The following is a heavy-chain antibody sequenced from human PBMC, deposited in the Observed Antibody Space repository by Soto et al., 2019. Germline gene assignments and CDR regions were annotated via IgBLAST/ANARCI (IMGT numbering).Heavy chain of an antibody. D-gene: IGHD5-18*01. CDR3: ARGGPGYSNYGMDV. J-gene: IGHJ6*02. Sequence: QVQLVESGGGVVQPGRSLRLSCAASGFTFSSYAMHWVRQAPGKGLEWVAVISYDGSNKYYADSVKGRFTIYRDNSKNTLYLQMNSLRAEDTAVYYCARGGPGYSNYGMDVWGQGTTVTVSS. CDR2: ISYDGSNK. CDR1: GFTFSSYA. V-gene: IGHV3-30-3*01.